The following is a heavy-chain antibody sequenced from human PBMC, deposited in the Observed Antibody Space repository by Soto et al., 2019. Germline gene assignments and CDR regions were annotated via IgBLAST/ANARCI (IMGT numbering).Heavy chain of an antibody. D-gene: IGHD3-9*01. V-gene: IGHV4-59*01. CDR2: IYYSGST. CDR1: GGSISSYY. Sequence: PSVTLSLTCTVSGGSISSYYGSWIRQPPGKGLEWIGYIYYSGSTNYNPSLKSRVTISVDTSRNQFSLKLSSVTAADTAVYYCARALILTGYYIHDAFDIWGQGTMVTVSS. CDR3: ARALILTGYYIHDAFDI. J-gene: IGHJ3*02.